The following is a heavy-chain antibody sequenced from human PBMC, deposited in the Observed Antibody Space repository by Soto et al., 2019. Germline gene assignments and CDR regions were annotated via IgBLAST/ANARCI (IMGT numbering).Heavy chain of an antibody. CDR2: ISSSSSTI. D-gene: IGHD6-13*01. J-gene: IGHJ4*02. Sequence: EVQLVESGGGLVQPGGSLRLSCAASGFTFSSYSMNWVRQAPGKGLEWVSYISSSSSTIYYADSVKGRFTISRDNAKNSLYLQMNSLRAEDTAVYYCARDGGSSSWYSPFGYWGQGTLVTVSS. CDR1: GFTFSSYS. CDR3: ARDGGSSSWYSPFGY. V-gene: IGHV3-48*01.